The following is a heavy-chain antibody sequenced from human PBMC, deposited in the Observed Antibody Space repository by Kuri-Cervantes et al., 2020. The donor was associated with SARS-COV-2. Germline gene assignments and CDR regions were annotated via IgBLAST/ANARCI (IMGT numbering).Heavy chain of an antibody. Sequence: GGSLRLSCKGSGYSFTSYGISWVRQMPGKGLEWMGRIDHSDSYTNYSPSFQGHVTISADKSISTAYLQWSSLKASDTAMYYCARHDYDSSGYYYVYYGMDVWGQGTTVTVSS. CDR3: ARHDYDSSGYYYVYYGMDV. V-gene: IGHV5-10-1*01. CDR2: IDHSDSYT. J-gene: IGHJ6*02. CDR1: GYSFTSYG. D-gene: IGHD3-22*01.